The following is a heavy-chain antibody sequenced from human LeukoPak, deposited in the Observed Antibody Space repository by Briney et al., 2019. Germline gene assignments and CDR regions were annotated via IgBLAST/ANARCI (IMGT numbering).Heavy chain of an antibody. J-gene: IGHJ6*03. D-gene: IGHD6-6*01. CDR1: GFTFEDYG. CDR3: SKGPRSSPLFYYMDV. CDR2: ISYEGTNK. V-gene: IGHV3-30*18. Sequence: GGSLRLSCAASGFTFEDYGVHRVRQAPGKGLEWVAVISYEGTNKYYADSVKGRFTISRDDSKNTLYLQMNSLRVEDTAVYYCSKGPRSSPLFYYMDVWGNGTTVIVSS.